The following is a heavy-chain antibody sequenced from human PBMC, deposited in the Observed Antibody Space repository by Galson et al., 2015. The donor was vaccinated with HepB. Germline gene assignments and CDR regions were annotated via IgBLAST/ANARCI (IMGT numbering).Heavy chain of an antibody. J-gene: IGHJ4*02. V-gene: IGHV3-30*18. CDR3: AKDRQTYCSGGSCYSGFDY. CDR1: GFTFSSYG. Sequence: SLRLSCTASGFTFSSYGMHWVRQAPGKGLEWVAFFSYYGSHKYYADSVRGRFTISRDNSKNTLYLQMNSPRVEDTAVYYCAKDRQTYCSGGSCYSGFDYWGQGTPVTVSS. CDR2: FSYYGSHK. D-gene: IGHD2-15*01.